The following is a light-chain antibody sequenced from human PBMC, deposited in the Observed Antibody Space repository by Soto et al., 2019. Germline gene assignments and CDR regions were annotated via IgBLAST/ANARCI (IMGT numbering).Light chain of an antibody. CDR1: SSNIGSHT. Sequence: QSMLTQPPSASGAPGQTVTISCSGSSSNIGSHTVSWYQQLPGAAPKLLIYTNTQRPSGVPVRFSGSKSGTSASLAISGLLSEDEADYYCAVWDDSLYVFGPGTKLTVL. V-gene: IGLV1-44*01. CDR2: TNT. J-gene: IGLJ1*01. CDR3: AVWDDSLYV.